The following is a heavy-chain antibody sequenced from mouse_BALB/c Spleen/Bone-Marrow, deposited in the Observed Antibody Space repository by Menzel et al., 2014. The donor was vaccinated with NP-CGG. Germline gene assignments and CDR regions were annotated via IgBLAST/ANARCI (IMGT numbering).Heavy chain of an antibody. J-gene: IGHJ3*01. V-gene: IGHV3-2*02. CDR3: ARSNDGFPAWFAY. D-gene: IGHD2-3*01. Sequence: VQLKDSGPGLVKPSQSLSLTCTVTGYSIXNDYAWNWIRQFPGNKLEWMGYISYSGSTSYNPSLKSRISITRDTSKSQFFLQLNSVTTEDTATYYCARSNDGFPAWFAYWGQGTLVTVSA. CDR2: ISYSGST. CDR1: GYSIXNDYA.